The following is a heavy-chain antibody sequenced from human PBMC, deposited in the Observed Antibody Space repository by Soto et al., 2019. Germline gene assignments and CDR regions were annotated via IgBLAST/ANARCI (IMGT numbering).Heavy chain of an antibody. CDR2: ISSSSSYI. Sequence: GGSLRLSCAASGFTFCSYSMNWVRQAPGKGLEWVSSISSSSSYIYYADSVKGRFTISRDNAKNSLYLQLNSLRAEDTAVYYCARDGGNSSPATDYWDQGTLVTIFS. J-gene: IGHJ4*02. CDR3: ARDGGNSSPATDY. D-gene: IGHD6-6*01. V-gene: IGHV3-21*01. CDR1: GFTFCSYS.